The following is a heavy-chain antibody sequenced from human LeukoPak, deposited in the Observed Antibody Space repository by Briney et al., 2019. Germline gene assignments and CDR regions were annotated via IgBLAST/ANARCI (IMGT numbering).Heavy chain of an antibody. CDR3: ARGRYYGTGGWFDP. CDR1: GGAFSGYY. CDR2: INDNGST. Sequence: PSETLSLTCAVYGGAFSGYYWNWIRQPPGKGLEWIGEINDNGSTKYNPSLKSRVTTSVDTSKNQFSLRLSSVTAADTAVYYCARGRYYGTGGWFDPWGQGISVTVSS. V-gene: IGHV4-34*01. D-gene: IGHD3-10*01. J-gene: IGHJ5*02.